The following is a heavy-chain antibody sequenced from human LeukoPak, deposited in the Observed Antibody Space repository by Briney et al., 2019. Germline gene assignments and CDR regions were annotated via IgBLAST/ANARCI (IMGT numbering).Heavy chain of an antibody. V-gene: IGHV3-33*01. Sequence: GRSLRLSCAASGFTFRSYGMHWVRQAPGKGLERVAVIWYDGSNKYYADSVKGRFTFSRDNSKNTLYLQMNSLRAEDTAVYNGARDAFVVDGYLLNCYFDLWGRGTLVTVSS. CDR2: IWYDGSNK. J-gene: IGHJ2*01. CDR1: GFTFRSYG. CDR3: ARDAFVVDGYLLNCYFDL. D-gene: IGHD2-21*02.